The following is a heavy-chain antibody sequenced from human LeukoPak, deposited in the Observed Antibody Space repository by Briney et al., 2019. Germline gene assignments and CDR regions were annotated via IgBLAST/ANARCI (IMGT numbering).Heavy chain of an antibody. CDR3: ARGDYGSGSYGFDY. Sequence: GGSLRLSCAASGFTFDDYGMSWVRQAPGKGLEWVSGINWDGGSTGYADSVKGRFTISRDNAKNHLYLQMNSLRAEDTALYYCARGDYGSGSYGFDYWGQGTLVTVSS. CDR1: GFTFDDYG. CDR2: INWDGGST. V-gene: IGHV3-20*04. J-gene: IGHJ4*02. D-gene: IGHD3-10*01.